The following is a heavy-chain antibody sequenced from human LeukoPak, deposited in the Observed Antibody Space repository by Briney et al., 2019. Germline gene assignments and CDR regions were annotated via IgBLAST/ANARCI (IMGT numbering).Heavy chain of an antibody. CDR1: GVNFSSFG. D-gene: IGHD2-8*02. J-gene: IGHJ4*02. CDR3: ARKLTGKYYIAY. CDR2: IGYTGTNT. Sequence: PGGSLRLSCAASGVNFSSFGIHWVRQAPREGLEWVAYIGYTGTNTYYADPVKGRFTTSRNNSTNTVHPQTTSLRAADTAPYSFARKLTGKYYIAYWGQGTLVTVSS. V-gene: IGHV3-30*02.